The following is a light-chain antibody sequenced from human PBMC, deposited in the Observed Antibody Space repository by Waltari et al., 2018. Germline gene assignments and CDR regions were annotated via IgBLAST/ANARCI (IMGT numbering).Light chain of an antibody. CDR1: QTVTNC. V-gene: IGKV1-39*01. J-gene: IGKJ3*01. CDR2: VAS. Sequence: DIQMTQSPSSLSASVGDRVTITCRASQTVTNCLHWYQQKPGKAPNLLIHVASILQSEVPSRFSGSGSGTDFTLTISSLQPEDFATYYCQQLNSYPPFTFGPGTKVDIK. CDR3: QQLNSYPPFT.